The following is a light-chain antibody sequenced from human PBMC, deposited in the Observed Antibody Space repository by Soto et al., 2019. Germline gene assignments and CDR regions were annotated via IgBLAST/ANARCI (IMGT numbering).Light chain of an antibody. V-gene: IGLV2-14*01. J-gene: IGLJ1*01. CDR3: SSYTSSSSNV. CDR2: DVS. Sequence: QCVLTQPASVYGSPGEWITISCTGTSSDVGGYNYVSWYQQYPGKAPKLMIFDVSYRPSGVSNRFSGSKSGNTASLTISGLQAEDEADYYCSSYTSSSSNVFGTGTKVTVL. CDR1: SSDVGGYNY.